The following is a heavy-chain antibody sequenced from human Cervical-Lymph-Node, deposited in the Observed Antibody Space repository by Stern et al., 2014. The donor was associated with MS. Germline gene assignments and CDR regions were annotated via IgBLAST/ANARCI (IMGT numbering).Heavy chain of an antibody. CDR1: GFTVSRDY. CDR3: ARDTSSPERSDW. D-gene: IGHD1-1*01. J-gene: IGHJ4*02. CDR2: ITNGGST. Sequence: EDQLVESGGGVIQPGGSLRLSCTASGFTVSRDYMTWVRQAPGKGLEWVSLITNGGSTVYTDSVKGRFTISRDDSKNTVYLHMTSLRAEDTAMYYCARDTSSPERSDWWGQGTLVTVSS. V-gene: IGHV3-53*01.